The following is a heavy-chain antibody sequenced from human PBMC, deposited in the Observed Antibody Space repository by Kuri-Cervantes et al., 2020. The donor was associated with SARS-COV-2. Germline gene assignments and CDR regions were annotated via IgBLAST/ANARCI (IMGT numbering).Heavy chain of an antibody. CDR1: GGTFSNYA. CDR3: ARGRVGVQDF. D-gene: IGHD2-21*01. Sequence: SCKASGGTFSNYAIHWVRQAPGKGLAWVAVISYDGNNKYYADSVKGRFTISRDNSKNTLYLQMNNLRGEDTAVYFCARGRVGVQDFWGQGTLVTVSS. J-gene: IGHJ4*02. V-gene: IGHV3-30-3*01. CDR2: ISYDGNNK.